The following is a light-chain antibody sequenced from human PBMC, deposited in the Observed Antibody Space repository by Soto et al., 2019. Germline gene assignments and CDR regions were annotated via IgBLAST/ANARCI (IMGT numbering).Light chain of an antibody. Sequence: EIVMTQSPATLSVSPGERATLSCRASQSVGSNLAWYQQKPGQAPRLLIYGASTRATDIPARFSGSGSGTAFALTINSLQSEDSAVYFCQQFNVWHRTFGQGTKVEI. CDR2: GAS. CDR1: QSVGSN. CDR3: QQFNVWHRT. V-gene: IGKV3-15*01. J-gene: IGKJ1*01.